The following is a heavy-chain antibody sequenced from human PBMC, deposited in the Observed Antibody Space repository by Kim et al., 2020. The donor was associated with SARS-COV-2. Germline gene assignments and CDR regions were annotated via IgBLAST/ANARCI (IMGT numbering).Heavy chain of an antibody. V-gene: IGHV3-23*01. J-gene: IGHJ6*02. CDR1: GFTFSSYA. D-gene: IGHD2-15*01. Sequence: GGSLRLSCAASGFTFSSYAMSWVRQAPGKGLEWVSAISGSGGSTYYADSVKGRFTISRDNSKNTLYLQMNSLRAEDTAVYYCAKDRIAAHCSGGSCPIFGMDVWGQGTTVTVSS. CDR3: AKDRIAAHCSGGSCPIFGMDV. CDR2: ISGSGGST.